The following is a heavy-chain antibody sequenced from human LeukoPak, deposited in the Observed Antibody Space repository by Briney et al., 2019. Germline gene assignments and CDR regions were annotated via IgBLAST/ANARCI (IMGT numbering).Heavy chain of an antibody. V-gene: IGHV3-74*01. CDR1: GFTFGSHW. Sequence: GGSLRLSCAASGFTFGSHWMHWVRQAPGKGLVWVSRISDDGRSTYYADSVKGRFTFSRDNAKNTLYLQMSSLRAEDTAVYYCAKYGTYYYDSSGYYGYWGQGTLVTVSS. CDR3: AKYGTYYYDSSGYYGY. D-gene: IGHD3-22*01. J-gene: IGHJ4*02. CDR2: ISDDGRST.